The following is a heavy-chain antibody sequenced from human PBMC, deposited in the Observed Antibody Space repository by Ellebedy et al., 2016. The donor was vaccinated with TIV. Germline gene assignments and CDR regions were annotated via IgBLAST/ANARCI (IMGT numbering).Heavy chain of an antibody. V-gene: IGHV1-8*03. J-gene: IGHJ5*02. Sequence: AASVKVSCKASGYTFTNFDINWVRQATGQGLEWMGWMNPNSGDTGYAQKFQGRVTITRHTSINTAYMELSSLRSEDTAVYYCARNPAHTGYFDPWGQGTLVTVSS. D-gene: IGHD3-9*01. CDR2: MNPNSGDT. CDR3: ARNPAHTGYFDP. CDR1: GYTFTNFD.